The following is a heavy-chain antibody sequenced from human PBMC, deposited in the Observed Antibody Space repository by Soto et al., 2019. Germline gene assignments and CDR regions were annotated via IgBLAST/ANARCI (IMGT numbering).Heavy chain of an antibody. J-gene: IGHJ4*01. CDR2: TYYRSKWYY. CDR1: GDSVSSNSAG. Sequence: QTLSLTSAITGDSVSSNSAGCSLVRHSPSRGLEWLGRTYYRSKWYYEYAVSVRGRITINPDTSKNQYSLQLNSVTPEDTAVYFCARGEQYSGRIFDYWGQGTLVTVSS. CDR3: ARGEQYSGRIFDY. V-gene: IGHV6-1*01. D-gene: IGHD1-26*01.